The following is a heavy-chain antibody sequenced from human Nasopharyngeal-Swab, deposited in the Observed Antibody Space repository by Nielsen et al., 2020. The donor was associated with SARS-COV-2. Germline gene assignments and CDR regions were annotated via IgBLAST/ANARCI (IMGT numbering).Heavy chain of an antibody. Sequence: GGSLRLSCAASGFTFSSYAMHWVRQAPGKGLEWVAVISYGGSNKYYADSVKGRFTISRDNSKNTLYLQMSSLRAEDTAVYYCAKGTGMTYRAIDYWGQGTLVTVSS. D-gene: IGHD1-14*01. CDR2: ISYGGSNK. J-gene: IGHJ4*02. CDR3: AKGTGMTYRAIDY. CDR1: GFTFSSYA. V-gene: IGHV3-30-3*01.